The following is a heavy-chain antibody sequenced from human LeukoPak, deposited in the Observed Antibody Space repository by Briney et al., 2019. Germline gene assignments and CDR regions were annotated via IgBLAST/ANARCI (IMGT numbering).Heavy chain of an antibody. CDR2: ISSSTGYI. V-gene: IGHV3-21*06. CDR1: RFTFSNYN. J-gene: IGHJ4*02. Sequence: KPRGSPRLSSAPPRFTFSNYNINRVRQALRKRLEWVSSISSSTGYIYHADSVKGRFTISRDNAKNSLYLQMNSLRAEDTALYYCARGEYYFDYWGQGTLVTVSS. CDR3: ARGEYYFDY.